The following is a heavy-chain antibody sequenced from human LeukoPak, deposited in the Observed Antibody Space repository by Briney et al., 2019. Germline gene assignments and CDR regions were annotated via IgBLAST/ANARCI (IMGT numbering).Heavy chain of an antibody. V-gene: IGHV3-30*04. CDR2: ISYDGSNK. J-gene: IGHJ4*02. Sequence: GGSPRLSCAASGFTFSSYAMHWVRQAPGKGLEWVAVISYDGSNKYYADSVKGRFTISRDNSKNTLYLQMNSLRAEDTAVYYCARDPSQWGWWLQFSYFDYWGQGTLVTVSS. CDR3: ARDPSQWGWWLQFSYFDY. CDR1: GFTFSSYA. D-gene: IGHD5-24*01.